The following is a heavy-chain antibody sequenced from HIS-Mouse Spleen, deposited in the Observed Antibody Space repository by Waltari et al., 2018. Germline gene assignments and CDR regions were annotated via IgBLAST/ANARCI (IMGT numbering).Heavy chain of an antibody. Sequence: QVQLVQSGAEVKKPGASVKVSCKASGYTFTGYYMHWVRQAPGQGFEWMGCLNPHSGGTNYAHKFQGRVTMTRDTSISTAYMELSRLRSDYTAVYYCARPEYSGSYYSFQHWGQGTLVTVSS. J-gene: IGHJ1*01. D-gene: IGHD1-26*01. CDR1: GYTFTGYY. CDR3: ARPEYSGSYYSFQH. CDR2: LNPHSGGT. V-gene: IGHV1-2*07.